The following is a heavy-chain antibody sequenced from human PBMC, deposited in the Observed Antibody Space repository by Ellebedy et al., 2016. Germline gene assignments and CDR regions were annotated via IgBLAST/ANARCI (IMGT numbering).Heavy chain of an antibody. V-gene: IGHV1-2*04. CDR3: ARVPHYYGSRGRGYYFDY. CDR1: GYTFIRNN. CDR2: INPNSGGT. Sequence: ASVKVSXXASGYTFIRNNIHWVRQAPRQGLEWMGWINPNSGGTNYAQKFQGWVTMTRDTSISSAYMELSRLRSDDTAVYYCARVPHYYGSRGRGYYFDYWGQGTLVTVSS. D-gene: IGHD3-22*01. J-gene: IGHJ4*02.